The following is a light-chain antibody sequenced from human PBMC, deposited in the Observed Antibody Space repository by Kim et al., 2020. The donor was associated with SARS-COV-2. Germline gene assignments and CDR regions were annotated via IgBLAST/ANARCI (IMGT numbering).Light chain of an antibody. J-gene: IGLJ3*02. CDR2: DVA. CDR3: RSSTRLRPL. Sequence: PGHPITTSCTGPSRDVGTYNYVSWYQQHPGPAPTLIIYDVAARPSGVSDRFSGSKSGNTASLPISGLQAEAAAASSCRSSTRLRPLFAGGTPLPVL. CDR1: SRDVGTYNY. V-gene: IGLV2-14*03.